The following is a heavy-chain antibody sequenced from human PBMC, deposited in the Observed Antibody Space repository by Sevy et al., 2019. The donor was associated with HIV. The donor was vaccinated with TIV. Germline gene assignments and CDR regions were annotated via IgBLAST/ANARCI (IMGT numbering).Heavy chain of an antibody. V-gene: IGHV3-21*01. Sequence: GGSLRLSCAASGFTFSSYSMNWVRQAPGKGLEWVSSISSSSSYIYYADSVKGRFTISRDNAKNSLYLQMNSLRAEDMAVYYCARDLSGDIVVVPALIGGAFDIWGQGTMVTVSS. CDR1: GFTFSSYS. D-gene: IGHD2-2*01. CDR2: ISSSSSYI. J-gene: IGHJ3*02. CDR3: ARDLSGDIVVVPALIGGAFDI.